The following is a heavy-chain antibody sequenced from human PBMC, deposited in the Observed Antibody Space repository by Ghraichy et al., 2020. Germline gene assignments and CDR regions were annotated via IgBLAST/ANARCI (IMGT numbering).Heavy chain of an antibody. CDR2: ISGSGGST. CDR1: GFTFSSYA. J-gene: IGHJ4*02. V-gene: IGHV3-23*01. Sequence: GGSLRLSCAASGFTFSSYAMNWVRQAPGKGLEWVSTISGSGGSTYYADSVKGRFTISRDNSKTTLYLQMNSLRAEDTAVYYCAKDSGQYGSGWGGDDYWGQGTLVTVS. D-gene: IGHD6-19*01. CDR3: AKDSGQYGSGWGGDDY.